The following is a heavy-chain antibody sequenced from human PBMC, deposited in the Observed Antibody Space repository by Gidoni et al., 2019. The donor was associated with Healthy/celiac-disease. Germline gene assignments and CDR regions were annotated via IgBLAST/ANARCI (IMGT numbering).Heavy chain of an antibody. CDR1: GFTFSSSA. CDR2: ISYYGSNK. V-gene: IGHV3-30-3*01. CDR3: ARDPGDYDSSGYYYFFDY. J-gene: IGHJ4*02. Sequence: QVQLVESGGGVVQPGRSLRLPCAASGFTFSSSAMQWVRQAPGKGLELGAVISYYGSNKYYADSVKGRFTISRDNSKNTLYLQMNSLRAEDTAVYYCARDPGDYDSSGYYYFFDYWGQGTLVTVSS. D-gene: IGHD3-22*01.